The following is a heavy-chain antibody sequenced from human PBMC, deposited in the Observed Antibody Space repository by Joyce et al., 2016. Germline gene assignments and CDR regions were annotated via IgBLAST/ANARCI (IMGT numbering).Heavy chain of an antibody. CDR2: IYYSGST. V-gene: IGHV4-59*11. J-gene: IGHJ6*02. D-gene: IGHD7-27*01. Sequence: QVQLQESGPGLVKPSETLSLTCTVSGGSISIHYWSWIRQPPGKRLEWMGYIYYSGSTNYHPSLKSRVTISVDTSKNQFSLELRSVSGADTAGYYCARGLGTPYGMDVWGQGTTVTVSS. CDR1: GGSISIHY. CDR3: ARGLGTPYGMDV.